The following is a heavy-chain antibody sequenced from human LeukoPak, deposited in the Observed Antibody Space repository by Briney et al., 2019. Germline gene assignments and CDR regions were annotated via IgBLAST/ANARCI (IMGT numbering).Heavy chain of an antibody. J-gene: IGHJ4*02. CDR2: ISVYNGNT. D-gene: IGHD6-19*01. CDR1: GYTFTSYG. Sequence: AASVKVSCKASGYTFTSYGISWVRQAPGQGLGWMGWISVYNGNTNYAQNLQGRVTMTTDTSTSTAYMELRSLRSDDTAVYYYARDYLAVVGRDPPTDYWGQGTLVTVSS. V-gene: IGHV1-18*01. CDR3: ARDYLAVVGRDPPTDY.